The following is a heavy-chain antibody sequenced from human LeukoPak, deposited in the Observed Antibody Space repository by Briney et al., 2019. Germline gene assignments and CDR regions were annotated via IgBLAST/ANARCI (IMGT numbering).Heavy chain of an antibody. CDR3: AGSAGYSSGSAQRFDY. D-gene: IGHD6-19*01. CDR2: IIPIFGTA. J-gene: IGHJ4*02. CDR1: GGTFSSYA. V-gene: IGHV1-69*05. Sequence: SVKVSCKASGGTFSSYAISWVRQAPGQGLEWMGGIIPIFGTANYAQKFQGRVTITTDESTSTAYMELSSLRSEDTAVYYCAGSAGYSSGSAQRFDYWGQGTLVTVSS.